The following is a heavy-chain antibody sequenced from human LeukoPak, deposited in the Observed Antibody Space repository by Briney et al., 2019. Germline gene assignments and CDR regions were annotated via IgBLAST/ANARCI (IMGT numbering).Heavy chain of an antibody. V-gene: IGHV3-30*02. J-gene: IGHJ4*02. D-gene: IGHD6-19*01. CDR1: GFTFSSYG. CDR2: IRYDGSNK. Sequence: GGSLRLSCAASGFTFSSYGMHWVRQAPGKGLEWVAFIRYDGSNKYYADSVKGRFTISRDNSNNTLYLQMNSLRAEDTAVYYCAKVRSAVAGSSFGYWGQGTLVTVSS. CDR3: AKVRSAVAGSSFGY.